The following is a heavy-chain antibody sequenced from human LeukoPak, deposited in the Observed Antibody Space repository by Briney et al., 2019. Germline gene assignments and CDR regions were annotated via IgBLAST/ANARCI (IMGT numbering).Heavy chain of an antibody. D-gene: IGHD2-15*01. J-gene: IGHJ3*02. CDR1: GGSISSYY. CDR3: ARDDAYCSGGSCYPDAFDI. Sequence: SETLSLTCTVSGGSISSYYWSWIRQPAGKGLEWIGRFYTSGSTNYNPSLKSRVTMSVDTSKNQFSLKLSSVTAADTAVYYCARDDAYCSGGSCYPDAFDIWGQGTMVTVSS. CDR2: FYTSGST. V-gene: IGHV4-4*07.